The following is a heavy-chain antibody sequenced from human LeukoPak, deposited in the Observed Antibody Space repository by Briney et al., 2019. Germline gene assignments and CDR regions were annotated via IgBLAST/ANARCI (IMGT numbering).Heavy chain of an antibody. CDR2: IYHRPRP. Sequence: SETLSLTCAVSGYSISSGYYWGWIRQPPGKGLECICIIYHRPRPYYNPSLNSRVPISVDTSRNQFSLTLSSVTAADTAVYYCARPWGSYFDFDYWGQGTLVTVSS. D-gene: IGHD1-26*01. CDR1: GYSISSGYY. J-gene: IGHJ4*02. V-gene: IGHV4-38-2*01. CDR3: ARPWGSYFDFDY.